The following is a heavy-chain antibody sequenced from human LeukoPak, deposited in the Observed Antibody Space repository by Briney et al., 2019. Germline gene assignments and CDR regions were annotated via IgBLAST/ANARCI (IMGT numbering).Heavy chain of an antibody. CDR2: IMQDGSEK. CDR3: AREVYSSSRTADAFDI. D-gene: IGHD6-13*01. V-gene: IGHV3-7*01. Sequence: PGGSLRLSCLGSGFTFSTYWMSWVRQAPGNGLEWVANIMQDGSEKNYVDSVKGRFTISRDNARNSLYLQMSSLGAEDTAVYYCAREVYSSSRTADAFDIWGQGTVVTVSS. CDR1: GFTFSTYW. J-gene: IGHJ3*02.